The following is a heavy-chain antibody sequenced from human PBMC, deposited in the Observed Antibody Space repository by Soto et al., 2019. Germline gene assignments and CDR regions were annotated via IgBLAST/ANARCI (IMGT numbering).Heavy chain of an antibody. V-gene: IGHV3-33*01. CDR3: VRDLLGSGGHFDY. J-gene: IGHJ4*02. CDR2: IWYDGSNT. CDR1: GFIFSSFG. D-gene: IGHD7-27*01. Sequence: GGSLRLSCAASGFIFSSFGMHWVRQAPGKGLEWVAHIWYDGSNTYYADSVKGRFTISRDNSRNTLYPQMNSLRAEDTAVYHCVRDLLGSGGHFDYWGQGTPVTVSS.